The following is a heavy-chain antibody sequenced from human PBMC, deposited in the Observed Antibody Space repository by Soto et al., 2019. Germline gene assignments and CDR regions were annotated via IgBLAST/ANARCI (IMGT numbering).Heavy chain of an antibody. V-gene: IGHV4-39*01. CDR2: IYHGEST. Sequence: SETLSLTCTVSGGSISSSSYYWGWIRQPPGKGLEWIGSIYHGESTNYNPSLKSRISISVDTSKNQYSLRLTSVTAADTAIYYCSRRIGVAGTRRLWFDPWGQGTLVTVSS. CDR1: GGSISSSSYY. CDR3: SRRIGVAGTRRLWFDP. J-gene: IGHJ5*02. D-gene: IGHD6-19*01.